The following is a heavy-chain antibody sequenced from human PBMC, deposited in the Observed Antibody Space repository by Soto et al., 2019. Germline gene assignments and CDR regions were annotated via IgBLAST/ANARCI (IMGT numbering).Heavy chain of an antibody. Sequence: GESLKISCKGSGYSFISYWIGWVRQMPGKGLEWMGIIYPGDSDSRYSPSFQGQVSISVDKSISTAYLQWSSLKASDTAMYYCAREVGSILRFDLWGQGTLVTVSS. CDR2: IYPGDSDS. D-gene: IGHD3-10*01. V-gene: IGHV5-51*01. CDR1: GYSFISYW. CDR3: AREVGSILRFDL. J-gene: IGHJ5*02.